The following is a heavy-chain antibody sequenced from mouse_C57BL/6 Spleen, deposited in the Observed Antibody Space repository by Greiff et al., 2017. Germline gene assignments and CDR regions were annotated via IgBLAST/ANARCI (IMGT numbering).Heavy chain of an antibody. V-gene: IGHV3-6*01. D-gene: IGHD1-1*01. CDR3: ARDYYGSSSYYYAMDY. Sequence: EVQRVESGPGLVKPSQSLSLTCSVTGYSITSGYYWNWIRQFPGNKLEWMGYISYDGSNNYNPSLKNRISITRDTSKNQFFLKLNSVTTEDTATYYCARDYYGSSSYYYAMDYWGQGTSVTVSS. CDR1: GYSITSGYY. CDR2: ISYDGSN. J-gene: IGHJ4*01.